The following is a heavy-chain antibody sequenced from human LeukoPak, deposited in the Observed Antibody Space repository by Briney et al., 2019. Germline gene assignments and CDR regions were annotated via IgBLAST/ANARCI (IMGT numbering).Heavy chain of an antibody. CDR2: IRSKAFGETA. J-gene: IGHJ4*02. Sequence: GGSLRLSCTVSGFTFGDYAINWVRQAPGKGLEWVGFIRSKAFGETAECAASVKGRSTISRDDSKSIAYLQMNSLKTEDTAVYYCTRDRGSSTLGDYWGQGTLVTVSS. D-gene: IGHD7-27*01. V-gene: IGHV3-49*04. CDR1: GFTFGDYA. CDR3: TRDRGSSTLGDY.